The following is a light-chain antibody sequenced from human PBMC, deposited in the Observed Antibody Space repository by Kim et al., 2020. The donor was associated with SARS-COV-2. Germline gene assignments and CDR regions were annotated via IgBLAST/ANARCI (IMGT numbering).Light chain of an antibody. V-gene: IGKV1-33*01. J-gene: IGKJ4*01. CDR2: EVC. Sequence: SAYIGDRVTITCQASQDINHYLNWYQQKPGKAPKLLISEVCKLEKGVPSRFSGSGSGTDFTFTINSLQPEDIATYYCQQYNNFITFGGGTKVDIK. CDR3: QQYNNFIT. CDR1: QDINHY.